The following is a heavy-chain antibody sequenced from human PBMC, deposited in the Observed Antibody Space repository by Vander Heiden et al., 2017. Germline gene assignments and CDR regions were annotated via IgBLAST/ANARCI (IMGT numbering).Heavy chain of an antibody. CDR2: IWYDGRKK. Sequence: QVQLVESGGGVVQPGRSLRLSCAASGFTFSSYGMHWVRQAPGKGLEWVAVIWYDGRKKDDADSVKGRFTISRDNSKNTLYLKMKRLRAEDTAVYDGARDRDSGMDVWVQGTTVTVYS. J-gene: IGHJ6*02. CDR3: ARDRDSGMDV. D-gene: IGHD2-15*01. CDR1: GFTFSSYG. V-gene: IGHV3-33*01.